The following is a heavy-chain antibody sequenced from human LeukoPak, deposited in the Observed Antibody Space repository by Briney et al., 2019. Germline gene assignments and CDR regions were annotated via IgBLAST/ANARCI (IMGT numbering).Heavy chain of an antibody. D-gene: IGHD6-13*01. CDR1: GLSLSRYY. J-gene: IGHJ6*01. CDR2: IYYSGST. Sequence: SETLSLTCSVSGLSLSRYYWRCIPDPPGRGVESIGYIYYSGSTNYNPSLKSRVTISVDTSNNQFSLKLSSVTAADTAVYYCARLEGIAAAGTWYYGMDGWRQGTTVSVSS. V-gene: IGHV4-59*08. CDR3: ARLEGIAAAGTWYYGMDG.